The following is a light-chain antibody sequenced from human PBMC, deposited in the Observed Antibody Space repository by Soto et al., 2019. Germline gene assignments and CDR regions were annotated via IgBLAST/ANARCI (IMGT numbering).Light chain of an antibody. J-gene: IGKJ3*01. CDR3: QQYNRWPFT. Sequence: EIVMTQSPATLSVSPGERATLSCRASQSVSSNLVWYQQKPGQAPRLLIYGASTRATGITARFSGSGSGTEFTLTISSLQSEDFAVYYCQQYNRWPFTFGPGTRVDI. CDR1: QSVSSN. CDR2: GAS. V-gene: IGKV3-15*01.